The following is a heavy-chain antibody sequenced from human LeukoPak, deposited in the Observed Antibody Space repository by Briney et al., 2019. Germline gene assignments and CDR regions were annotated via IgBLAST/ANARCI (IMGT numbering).Heavy chain of an antibody. CDR2: INPNSGGT. CDR1: GYTFTGYY. V-gene: IGHV1-2*02. CDR3: ARVFYGSGFSFDY. D-gene: IGHD3-10*01. J-gene: IGHJ4*02. Sequence: ASVKVSCKASGYTFTGYYMHCVRQAPGQGLEWMGWINPNSGGTNYAQKFQGRVTMTRDTSISTAYMELSRLRSDDTAVYYCARVFYGSGFSFDYWGQGTLVTVSS.